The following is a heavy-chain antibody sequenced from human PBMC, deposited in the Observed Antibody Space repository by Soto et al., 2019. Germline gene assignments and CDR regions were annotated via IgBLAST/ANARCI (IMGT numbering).Heavy chain of an antibody. D-gene: IGHD2-15*01. V-gene: IGHV4-30-4*01. CDR2: IYKSTTT. Sequence: KPSETLSLTCSVPCDSISTVDYFWAWIRQPPGQALEYIGYIYKSTTTYYNPSFESRVAISLDTSKSQFSLNVTSVTAADTAVYFCARGRYCLTGRCFPNWFDSWGQGTLVTVSS. J-gene: IGHJ5*01. CDR3: ARGRYCLTGRCFPNWFDS. CDR1: CDSISTVDYF.